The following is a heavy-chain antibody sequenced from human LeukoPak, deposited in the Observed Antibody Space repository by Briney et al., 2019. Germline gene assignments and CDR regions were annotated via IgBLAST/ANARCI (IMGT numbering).Heavy chain of an antibody. CDR1: GFTFSSYW. CDR2: ISGSGGST. Sequence: SGGSLRLSCAASGFTFSSYWMSWVRQAPGKGLEWVSAISGSGGSTYYADSVKGRFTISRDNSKNTLYLQMNSLRAEDTAVYYCAKGNREWELLVDYWGQGTLVTVSS. V-gene: IGHV3-23*01. D-gene: IGHD1-26*01. CDR3: AKGNREWELLVDY. J-gene: IGHJ4*02.